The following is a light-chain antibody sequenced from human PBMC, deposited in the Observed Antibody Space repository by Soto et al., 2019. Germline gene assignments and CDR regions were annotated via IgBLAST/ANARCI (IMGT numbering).Light chain of an antibody. Sequence: QSALTQPASVSGSPGQSITISCTGTSSDVGGYNYVSWCQQHPGKAPKLMIYDVSNRPSGVSNRFSGSKSGNTASLTISGLQADDEADYYCSSYTSSNTLVVFGTGTKLTVL. J-gene: IGLJ1*01. CDR3: SSYTSSNTLVV. CDR1: SSDVGGYNY. CDR2: DVS. V-gene: IGLV2-14*01.